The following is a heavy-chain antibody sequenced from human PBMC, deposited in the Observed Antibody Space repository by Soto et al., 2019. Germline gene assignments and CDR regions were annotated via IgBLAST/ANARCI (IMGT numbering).Heavy chain of an antibody. J-gene: IGHJ4*02. CDR3: AKDTGYNWNNFDY. D-gene: IGHD1-20*01. CDR1: GFTFSSYV. Sequence: GGSLRLSCAASGFTFSSYVMSWVRQAPGKGLEWVSAISGSGGSTYYADSVKGRFTISRDNSKNTLYLQMNSLRAEDTAVYYCAKDTGYNWNNFDYWGQGTLVTVSS. CDR2: ISGSGGST. V-gene: IGHV3-23*01.